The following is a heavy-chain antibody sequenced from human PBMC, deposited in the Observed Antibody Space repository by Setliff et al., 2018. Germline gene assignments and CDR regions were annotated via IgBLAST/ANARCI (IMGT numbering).Heavy chain of an antibody. Sequence: PGGSLRLSCAASGFNFGNYAMTWVRQAPGKGLHWVSSISGSGGFIYAADTAKGRFTISRDNSKNTVFLQMNSLRVEDTGIYYCASYIAAAGPIDYWGQGTLVTVSS. CDR2: ISGSGGFI. CDR1: GFNFGNYA. D-gene: IGHD6-13*01. CDR3: ASYIAAAGPIDY. J-gene: IGHJ4*02. V-gene: IGHV3-23*01.